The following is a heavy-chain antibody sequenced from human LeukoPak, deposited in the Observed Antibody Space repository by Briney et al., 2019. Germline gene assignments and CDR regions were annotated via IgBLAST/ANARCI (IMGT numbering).Heavy chain of an antibody. CDR3: ARVPLGVGAGYYFDY. CDR2: ISSSSSYI. CDR1: GFTFSSYS. J-gene: IGHJ4*02. V-gene: IGHV3-21*04. D-gene: IGHD1-26*01. Sequence: GGSLRLSCAASGFTFSSYSMNWVRQAPGKGLEWVSSISSSSSYIYYADSVKGRFTISRDNAKNSLYLQMNGLRAEDTAVYYCARVPLGVGAGYYFDYWGQGTLVTVSS.